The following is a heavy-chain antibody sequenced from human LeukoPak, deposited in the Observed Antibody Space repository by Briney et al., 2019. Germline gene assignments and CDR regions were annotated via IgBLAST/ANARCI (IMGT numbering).Heavy chain of an antibody. CDR2: ISAYNGNT. J-gene: IGHJ6*03. Sequence: GASVKVSCKASGYTFTSYGISWVRQAPGQGLEWMGWISAYNGNTNYAQKLQGRVTMTTDTSTSTAYMELRSLRSDDTAVYYCARDGYCSSTSCYDYMDVWGKGTTVTISS. CDR3: ARDGYCSSTSCYDYMDV. V-gene: IGHV1-18*01. CDR1: GYTFTSYG. D-gene: IGHD2-2*01.